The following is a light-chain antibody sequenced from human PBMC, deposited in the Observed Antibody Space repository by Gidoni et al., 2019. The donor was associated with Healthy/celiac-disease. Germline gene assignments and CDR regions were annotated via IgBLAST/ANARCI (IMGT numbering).Light chain of an antibody. V-gene: IGKV1-6*01. CDR2: AAS. J-gene: IGKJ1*01. CDR3: LQDYNYPWT. Sequence: ANQMTQSPSSLSASVGDRVTITCRASQGIRNDLGWYQQKPGKAPKLLIYAASSLQSGVPSRFSGSGSGTDFTLTISSLQPEDFATYYCLQDYNYPWTFGQXTKVEIK. CDR1: QGIRND.